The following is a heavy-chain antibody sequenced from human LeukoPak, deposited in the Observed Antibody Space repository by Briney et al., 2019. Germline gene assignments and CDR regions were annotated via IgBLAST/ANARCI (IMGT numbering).Heavy chain of an antibody. CDR3: ARGPPCSSTSCYVTGAFDF. V-gene: IGHV3-21*01. J-gene: IGHJ3*01. Sequence: PGGSLRLSCAASGFSFSIYSMNWVRQAPGKGLEWVSSVSSSSTSIYYADSLKGRSTICRDNAKNSLFLQVNSLRDEDTAVYYCARGPPCSSTSCYVTGAFDFWGQGTMVTVSS. D-gene: IGHD2-2*01. CDR1: GFSFSIYS. CDR2: VSSSSTSI.